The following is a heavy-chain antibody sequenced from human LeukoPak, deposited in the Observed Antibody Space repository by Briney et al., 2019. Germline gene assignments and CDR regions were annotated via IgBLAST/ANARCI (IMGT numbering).Heavy chain of an antibody. V-gene: IGHV3-21*01. Sequence: GGSLRLSCAASGFTFSSYSMKWVRQAPGKGLEWVSSISSSSSYIYYADSVRGRFTISRDNAKNSLYLQMNSLRAEDTAVYYCADENYYGSGSFDYWGQGTLVTVSP. J-gene: IGHJ4*02. CDR2: ISSSSSYI. D-gene: IGHD3-10*01. CDR3: ADENYYGSGSFDY. CDR1: GFTFSSYS.